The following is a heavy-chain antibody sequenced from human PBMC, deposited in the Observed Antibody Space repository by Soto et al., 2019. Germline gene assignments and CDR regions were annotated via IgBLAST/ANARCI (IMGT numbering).Heavy chain of an antibody. CDR1: GYSFATYW. D-gene: IGHD3-16*01. V-gene: IGHV5-51*01. J-gene: IGHJ6*02. CDR2: IYPGDSDT. CDR3: ARHVPNMIPYGMDV. Sequence: EVQLVQSGAEVGKPGESLKISCKGSGYSFATYWLAWVRQMPGKGLEWMGIIYPGDSDTRYSPSFQGQVTISADRSTSTAYLQWSSLKASDSAMYYCARHVPNMIPYGMDVWGQGTTVTVSS.